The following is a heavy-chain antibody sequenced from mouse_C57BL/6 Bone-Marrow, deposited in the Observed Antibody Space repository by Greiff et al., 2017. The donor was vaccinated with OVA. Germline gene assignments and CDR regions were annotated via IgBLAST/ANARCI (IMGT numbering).Heavy chain of an antibody. V-gene: IGHV5-9*01. J-gene: IGHJ2*01. Sequence: EVKLMESGGGLVKPGGSLKLSCAASGFTFSSYTMSWVRQTPEKRLEWVATISGGGGNTYYPDSVKGRFTISRDNAKNTLYLQMSSRRSEDTALYYCARHGVKDYWGQGTTLTVSS. D-gene: IGHD2-2*01. CDR1: GFTFSSYT. CDR2: ISGGGGNT. CDR3: ARHGVKDY.